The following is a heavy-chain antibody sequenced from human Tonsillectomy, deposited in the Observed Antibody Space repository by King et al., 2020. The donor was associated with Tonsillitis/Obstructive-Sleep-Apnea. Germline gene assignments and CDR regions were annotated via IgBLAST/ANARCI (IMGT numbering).Heavy chain of an antibody. V-gene: IGHV1-3*01. Sequence: QLVQSGAEVKKPGASVKVSCKASGYTFTNYAMHWVRQAPGHSLEWLGWINAGTGNTKYSQNFQGRVAITRDTSASTAYMELSSLRSEDTAIYYCARDRNYFDFWGQGTLVTGSS. CDR2: INAGTGNT. CDR1: GYTFTNYA. J-gene: IGHJ4*02. CDR3: ARDRNYFDF.